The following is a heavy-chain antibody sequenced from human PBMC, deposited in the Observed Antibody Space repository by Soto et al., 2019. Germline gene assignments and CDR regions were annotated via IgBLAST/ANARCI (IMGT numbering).Heavy chain of an antibody. Sequence: GGSLRLSCTASGFTFSNAWMSWFRQAPGKGLEWVGFIRRKAYGGTTEYAASVKGRFTISRDDSKSIAYLQMNSLKTEDTAVYYCTRDLSSAVTTDAFDIWGQGTMVTVSS. J-gene: IGHJ3*02. CDR2: IRRKAYGGTT. V-gene: IGHV3-49*03. CDR3: TRDLSSAVTTDAFDI. CDR1: GFTFSNAW. D-gene: IGHD4-17*01.